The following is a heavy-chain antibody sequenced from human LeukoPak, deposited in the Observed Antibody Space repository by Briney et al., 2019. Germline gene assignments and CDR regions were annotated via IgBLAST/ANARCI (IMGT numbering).Heavy chain of an antibody. Sequence: ASVTVSCKASGYTFTSYGISWVRQAPGQGLEWMGWISAYNGNTNYAQKLQGRVTMTTDTSTSTAYMEPRSLRSDDTAVYYCARDPKNYYDSSGLYSNYWGQGTLVTVSS. J-gene: IGHJ4*02. CDR3: ARDPKNYYDSSGLYSNY. CDR2: ISAYNGNT. D-gene: IGHD3-22*01. CDR1: GYTFTSYG. V-gene: IGHV1-18*01.